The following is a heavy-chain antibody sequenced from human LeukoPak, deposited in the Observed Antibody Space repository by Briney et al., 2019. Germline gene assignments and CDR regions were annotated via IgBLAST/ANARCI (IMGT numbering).Heavy chain of an antibody. V-gene: IGHV3-66*01. J-gene: IGHJ4*02. CDR2: IYSGGST. CDR3: AKDLGY. D-gene: IGHD7-27*01. CDR1: EFSVGSNY. Sequence: GGSLRLSCAASEFSVGSNYMTWVRQAPGKGLEWVSLIYSGGSTYYADSVKGRFTISRDNSKNTLYLQMNSLRAEDTAVYYCAKDLGYWGQGTLVTVSS.